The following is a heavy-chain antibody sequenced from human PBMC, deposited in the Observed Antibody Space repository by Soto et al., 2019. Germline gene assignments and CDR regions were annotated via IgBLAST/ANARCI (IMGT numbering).Heavy chain of an antibody. Sequence: EVQLLESGGGLVQPGGSLRLSCAASGFTFSSYAMSYVRQAPGKGLEWVSAISGSGGSTYYADSVKGRFTISRDNSKNTLYLQMNRLRAEDTAVYYCAKDLYCSGGSCYSGFDYWGRGTLDTVS. CDR2: ISGSGGST. CDR1: GFTFSSYA. D-gene: IGHD2-15*01. CDR3: AKDLYCSGGSCYSGFDY. J-gene: IGHJ4*02. V-gene: IGHV3-23*01.